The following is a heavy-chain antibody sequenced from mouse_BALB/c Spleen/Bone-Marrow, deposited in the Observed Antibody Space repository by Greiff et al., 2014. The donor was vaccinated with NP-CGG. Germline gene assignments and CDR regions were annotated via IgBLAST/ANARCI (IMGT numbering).Heavy chain of an antibody. Sequence: DLGKPWASVKLSYKASCYTFTSHWVNWIKQRPGQGLEWIRRISPGSGTTYYNEMFKGKATLTVDTSSTTAYIQLSSLSSEDSAVYFCARGSYYYGSSSPWFAYWGQGTLVTVSA. V-gene: IGHV1S41*01. J-gene: IGHJ3*01. CDR1: CYTFTSHW. CDR2: ISPGSGTT. D-gene: IGHD1-1*01. CDR3: ARGSYYYGSSSPWFAY.